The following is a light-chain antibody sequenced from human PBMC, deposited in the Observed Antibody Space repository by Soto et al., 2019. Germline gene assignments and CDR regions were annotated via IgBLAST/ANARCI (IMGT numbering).Light chain of an antibody. CDR1: SSDVGGYNY. CDR2: EVT. CDR3: SSYTSSNSWV. J-gene: IGLJ3*02. Sequence: QSALTQPASVSGSPGQSITISCTGTSSDVGGYNYVSWYQQHPGKAPKLMIYEVTNRPSGVSTRFSGTKSGNTASLTISGLQAEDEADYYCSSYTSSNSWVFGGGTKVTVL. V-gene: IGLV2-14*01.